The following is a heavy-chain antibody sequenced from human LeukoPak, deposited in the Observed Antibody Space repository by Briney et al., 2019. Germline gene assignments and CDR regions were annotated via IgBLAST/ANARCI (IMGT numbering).Heavy chain of an antibody. J-gene: IGHJ4*02. CDR3: ATREMATKYYFDY. V-gene: IGHV4-38-2*02. D-gene: IGHD5-24*01. CDR2: MYQTGST. CDR1: RYSISSDYY. Sequence: SETPSLTCTVSRYSISSDYYWGWIRQPPGKGLEWIASMYQTGSTYYNPSLKSRVTISVDTSKNQFSLKLNSVTAADTAVYYCATREMATKYYFDYWGQGTLVTVSS.